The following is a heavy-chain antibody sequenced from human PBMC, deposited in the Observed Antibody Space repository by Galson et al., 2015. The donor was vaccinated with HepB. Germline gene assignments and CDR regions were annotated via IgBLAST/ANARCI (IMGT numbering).Heavy chain of an antibody. J-gene: IGHJ2*01. D-gene: IGHD6-13*01. CDR1: GGSISENY. V-gene: IGHV4-59*08. CDR3: ATCTSAAGNYWYFDL. CDR2: LPYSGRP. Sequence: QVHLQESGPGLVKPSGTLSLSCTVSGGSISENYWTWIRQSPGTGLEWIGYLPYSGRPCYNPPLKSQAAISAETSKNQFSRNLTSVTAADTAVYFCATCTSAAGNYWYFDLWGRGTLVTVSS.